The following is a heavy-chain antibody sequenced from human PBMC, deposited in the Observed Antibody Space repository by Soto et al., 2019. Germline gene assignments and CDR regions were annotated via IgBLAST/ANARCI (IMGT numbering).Heavy chain of an antibody. CDR2: ISYDGSNK. CDR1: GFAFSSYG. J-gene: IGHJ6*01. V-gene: IGHV3-30*18. D-gene: IGHD2-21*02. CDR3: ANTHDGDCYSCYYYGMDV. Sequence: ESGGGVVQPGRSLRLSCAASGFAFSSYGMHWVRQAPGKGLEWVAVISYDGSNKYYADSVKGRFTISRDNSKNTLYLQMNSLRAEDTAVYYCANTHDGDCYSCYYYGMDVW.